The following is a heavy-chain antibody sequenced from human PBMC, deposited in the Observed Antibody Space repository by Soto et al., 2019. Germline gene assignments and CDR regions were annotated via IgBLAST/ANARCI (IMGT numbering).Heavy chain of an antibody. CDR2: IYYSGST. J-gene: IGHJ5*02. Sequence: SETLSLTCTVSGGSISSYYWSWIRQPPGKGLEWIGYIYYSGSTNYNPSLKSRVTISVDTSKNQFSLKLSSVTAADTAVYYCARVFWGYLWFDPWGQGTLVTVSS. CDR1: GGSISSYY. V-gene: IGHV4-59*01. D-gene: IGHD3-16*01. CDR3: ARVFWGYLWFDP.